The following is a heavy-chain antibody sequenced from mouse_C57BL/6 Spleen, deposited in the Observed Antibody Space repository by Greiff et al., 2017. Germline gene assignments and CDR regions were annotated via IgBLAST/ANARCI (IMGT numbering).Heavy chain of an antibody. J-gene: IGHJ3*01. CDR3: ARYSHYDYDSWFAY. V-gene: IGHV2-9-1*01. CDR1: GFSLTSYA. D-gene: IGHD2-4*01. CDR2: IWTGGGT. Sequence: VKVVESGPGLVAPSQSLSITCTVSGFSLTSYAISWVRQPPGKGLEWLGVIWTGGGTNYNSALKSRLSISKDNSKSQVFLKMNSLQTDDTARYYCARYSHYDYDSWFAYWGQGTLVTVSA.